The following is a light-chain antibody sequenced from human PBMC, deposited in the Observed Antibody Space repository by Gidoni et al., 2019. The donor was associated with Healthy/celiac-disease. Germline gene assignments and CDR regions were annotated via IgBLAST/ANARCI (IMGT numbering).Light chain of an antibody. J-gene: IGKJ1*01. CDR1: QSISSH. Sequence: DIQMTQSPSSLSASVGDRVTITCRASQSISSHLNWYQQKPGKAPKLLIYAASSLQSGVPTRFSGSGSRTDFTLTISSLQPEEFATYYCQQSYSTPTFGQGTKVEIK. CDR3: QQSYSTPT. CDR2: AAS. V-gene: IGKV1-39*01.